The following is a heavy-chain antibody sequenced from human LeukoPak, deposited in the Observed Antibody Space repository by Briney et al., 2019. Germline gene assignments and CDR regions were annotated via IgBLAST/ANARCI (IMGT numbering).Heavy chain of an antibody. J-gene: IGHJ3*02. D-gene: IGHD3-10*01. CDR2: IYSSGST. V-gene: IGHV4-4*07. CDR1: GGSMRSYY. Sequence: PSETLSLTCTVSGGSMRSYYWSWIRQPAGKGLEWIGRIYSSGSTNHSPSLKSRVTMSVATSKNQFSLKLRSVTAADTAVYYCARDPGQYGSGARGGFDIWGQGTMVIVSS. CDR3: ARDPGQYGSGARGGFDI.